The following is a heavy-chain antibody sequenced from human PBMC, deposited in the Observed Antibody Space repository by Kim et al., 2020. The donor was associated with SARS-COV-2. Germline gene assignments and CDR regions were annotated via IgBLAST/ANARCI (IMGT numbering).Heavy chain of an antibody. V-gene: IGHV3-9*01. CDR2: ISWNSGSI. D-gene: IGHD6-19*01. CDR1: GFTFDDYA. CDR3: AKDMGYSSGLFDY. J-gene: IGHJ4*02. Sequence: GGSLRRSCAASGFTFDDYAMHWVRQAPGKGLEWVSGISWNSGSIGYADSVKGRFTISRDNAKNSLYLQMNSLRAEDTALYYCAKDMGYSSGLFDYWGQGT.